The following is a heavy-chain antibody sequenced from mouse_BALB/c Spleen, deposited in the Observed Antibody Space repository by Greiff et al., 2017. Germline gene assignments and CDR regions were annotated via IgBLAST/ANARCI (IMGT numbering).Heavy chain of an antibody. CDR1: GFSLTGYG. J-gene: IGHJ4*01. CDR2: IWGDGST. CDR3: AREFRYYDGSSYAMDY. D-gene: IGHD1-1*01. V-gene: IGHV2-6-7*01. Sequence: VNVVESGPGLVAPSQSLSITCTVSGFSLTGYGVNWVRQPPGKGLEWLGMIWGDGSTDYNSALKSRLSISKDNSKSQVFLKMNSLQTDDTARYYCAREFRYYDGSSYAMDYWGQGTSVTVSS.